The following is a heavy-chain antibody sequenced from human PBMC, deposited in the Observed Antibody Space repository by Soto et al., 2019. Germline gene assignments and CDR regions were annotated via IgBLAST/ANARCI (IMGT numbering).Heavy chain of an antibody. CDR3: ARELFLSSGWYGGYYYYYGMDV. D-gene: IGHD6-19*01. V-gene: IGHV3-23*01. J-gene: IGHJ6*02. CDR2: ISGSGGST. Sequence: PGGSLRLSCAASGFTFSRYAMSWVRQAPWKGLEWVSAISGSGGSTFYADSVKGRFTISRDNSKNTLYLQMNSLRAEDTAVYYCARELFLSSGWYGGYYYYYGMDVWGQGTTVTVSS. CDR1: GFTFSRYA.